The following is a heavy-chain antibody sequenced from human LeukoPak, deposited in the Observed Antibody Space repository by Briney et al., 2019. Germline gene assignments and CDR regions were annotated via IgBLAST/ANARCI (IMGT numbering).Heavy chain of an antibody. CDR3: ARGTLQLIRRYYYMDV. D-gene: IGHD6-13*01. J-gene: IGHJ6*03. CDR1: GFTFSRYS. CDR2: INHSGST. Sequence: GSLRLSCAASGFTFSRYSMNWVRQPPGKGLEWIGEINHSGSTNYNPSLKSRVTISVDTSKNQFSLKLSSVTAADTAVYYCARGTLQLIRRYYYMDVWGKGTTVTVSS. V-gene: IGHV4-34*01.